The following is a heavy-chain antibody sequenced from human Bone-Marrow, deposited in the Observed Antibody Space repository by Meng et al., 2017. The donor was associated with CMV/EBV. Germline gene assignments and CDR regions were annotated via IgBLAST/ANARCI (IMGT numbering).Heavy chain of an antibody. CDR1: GYTFTGYY. J-gene: IGHJ4*01. D-gene: IGHD6-19*01. Sequence: QVQLGQSGAEVKKPGASVKVSCKASGYTFTGYYMHWVRQAPGQGLEWMGWINPNSGGTNYAQKFQGRVTMTRDMSINTIYMELSRLTSEDTAVYYCARSSGWSRFDYWGHGTLVTVSS. CDR2: INPNSGGT. CDR3: ARSSGWSRFDY. V-gene: IGHV1-2*02.